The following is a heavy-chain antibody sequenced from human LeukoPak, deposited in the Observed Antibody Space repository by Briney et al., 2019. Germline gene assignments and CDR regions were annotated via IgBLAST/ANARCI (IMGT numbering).Heavy chain of an antibody. J-gene: IGHJ3*02. V-gene: IGHV4-39*01. CDR3: ARHYPQLRFLEWLLYLDAFDI. CDR1: GGSISSSSYY. D-gene: IGHD3-3*01. Sequence: SETLSLTCTVSGGSISSSSYYWGWIRQPPGKGLEWIGSIYYSGSTYYNPSLKGRVTISVDTSKNQFSLKLSSVTAADTAVYYCARHYPQLRFLEWLLYLDAFDIWGHGTMVTVSS. CDR2: IYYSGST.